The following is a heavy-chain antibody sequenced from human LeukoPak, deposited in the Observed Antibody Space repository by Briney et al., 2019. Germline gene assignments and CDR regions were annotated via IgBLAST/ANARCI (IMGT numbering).Heavy chain of an antibody. J-gene: IGHJ4*02. CDR3: TRQGLATSGTWVDY. V-gene: IGHV3-73*01. Sequence: GGSLRLSCAASGFTFSGSAMHWVRQASGKGLEWVGRIRSTANSYATAYAASVKGRFTISRDDSKNTAYLQMNSLKTEDTAVYYCTRQGLATSGTWVDYWAREPWSPSPQ. CDR1: GFTFSGSA. CDR2: IRSTANSYAT. D-gene: IGHD6-13*01.